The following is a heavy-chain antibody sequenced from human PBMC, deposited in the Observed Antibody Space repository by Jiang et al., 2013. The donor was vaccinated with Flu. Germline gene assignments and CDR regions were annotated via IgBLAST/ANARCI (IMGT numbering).Heavy chain of an antibody. CDR3: ARALQWELEP. Sequence: PGASVTVSCKASGYTSTYYYIHWVRQAPGQGLEWMGWINFDSGGTNYAQKFQGRVTMTRDTSVSTASMELRSLRSDDTALYYCARALQWELEPWGQGTLVTVS. CDR2: INFDSGGT. D-gene: IGHD1-26*01. V-gene: IGHV1-2*02. CDR1: GYTSTYYY. J-gene: IGHJ5*02.